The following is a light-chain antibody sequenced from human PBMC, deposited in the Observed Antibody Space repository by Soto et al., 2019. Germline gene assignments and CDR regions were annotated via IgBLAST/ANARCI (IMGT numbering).Light chain of an antibody. V-gene: IGLV2-14*01. CDR3: NSYTSSSTSYV. J-gene: IGLJ1*01. CDR1: SSDVGSYNY. CDR2: EVS. Sequence: QSALTQPASVSGSPGQSITISCTGTSSDVGSYNYVSWYQEHPGKAPKLMIYEVSNRPSGVSNRFSGSKSGNTASLTISGLQAEDEADYYFNSYTSSSTSYVFGTGTKLTVL.